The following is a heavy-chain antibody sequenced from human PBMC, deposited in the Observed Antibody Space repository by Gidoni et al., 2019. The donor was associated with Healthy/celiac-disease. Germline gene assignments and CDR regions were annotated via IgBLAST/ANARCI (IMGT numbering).Heavy chain of an antibody. V-gene: IGHV1-2*02. D-gene: IGHD6-19*01. CDR3: ARVRAVAGTYEGIYYYGMDV. CDR2: INPNSGGT. J-gene: IGHJ6*02. CDR1: GYTFTGYY. Sequence: QVQLVQSGAEVKKPGASVKVSCKASGYTFTGYYMHWVRQAPGQGLEWMGWINPNSGGTNYAQKFQGRVTMTRDTSISTAYMELSRLRSDDTAVYYCARVRAVAGTYEGIYYYGMDVWGQGTTVTVSS.